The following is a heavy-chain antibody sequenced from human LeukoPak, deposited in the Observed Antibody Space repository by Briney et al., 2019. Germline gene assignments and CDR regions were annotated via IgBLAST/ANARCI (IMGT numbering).Heavy chain of an antibody. CDR1: GFTFNAFS. D-gene: IGHD6-6*01. V-gene: IGHV3-21*04. CDR3: AKWKYSNSGIDDY. CDR2: ISSSGSYV. J-gene: IGHJ4*02. Sequence: GGSLRLSCAASGFTFNAFSMSWVRQAPGKGLEWVSSISSSGSYVYYADSVKGRFTISRDNSKNMLYLQMNSLRAEDTSVYYCAKWKYSNSGIDDYWGQGTLVTVSS.